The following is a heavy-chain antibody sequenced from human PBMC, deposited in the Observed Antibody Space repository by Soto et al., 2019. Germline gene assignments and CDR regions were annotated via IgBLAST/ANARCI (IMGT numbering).Heavy chain of an antibody. CDR3: ARNDNGDYGLFDY. D-gene: IGHD4-17*01. J-gene: IGHJ4*02. V-gene: IGHV4-31*03. Sequence: QVQLQESGPGLVKPSQTLSLTCTVSGGSISSGGYYWSWIRQPPGKGLEWIGYIYYSGSTYYNPSLKSRVTISVDTSKNQFSLKLSSVTAADTAVYYCARNDNGDYGLFDYWGQGTLVTVSS. CDR1: GGSISSGGYY. CDR2: IYYSGST.